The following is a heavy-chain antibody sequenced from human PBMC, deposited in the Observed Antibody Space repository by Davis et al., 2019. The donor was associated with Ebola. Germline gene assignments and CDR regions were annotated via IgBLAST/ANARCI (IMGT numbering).Heavy chain of an antibody. CDR1: GGSISSSSYY. CDR3: AREAGYNYGSTILDAFDI. V-gene: IGHV4-39*07. CDR2: IYYSGST. J-gene: IGHJ3*02. Sequence: MPSETLSLTCTVSGGSISSSSYYWGWIRQPPGKGLEWIGSIYYSGSTYYNPSLKSRVTISVDTSKNQFSLKLSSVTAADTAVYYCAREAGYNYGSTILDAFDIWGQGTMVTVSS. D-gene: IGHD5-18*01.